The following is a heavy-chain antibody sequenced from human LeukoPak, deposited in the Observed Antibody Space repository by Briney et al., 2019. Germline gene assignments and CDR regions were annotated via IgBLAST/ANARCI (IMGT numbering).Heavy chain of an antibody. J-gene: IGHJ1*01. Sequence: PSETLSLTCTVSGGSISNHYWSWIRQSPGQGLGWIGYIYSSGSTNYNPSLKSRVTISVDTSKNQFTLKLSSVITADTAVYYCARGPWTEYFQYWGQGILVTVSS. CDR3: ARGPWTEYFQY. CDR2: IYSSGST. V-gene: IGHV4-59*11. CDR1: GGSISNHY.